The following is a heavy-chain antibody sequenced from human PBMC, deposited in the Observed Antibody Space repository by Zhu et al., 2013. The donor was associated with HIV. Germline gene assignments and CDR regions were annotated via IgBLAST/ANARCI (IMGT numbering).Heavy chain of an antibody. CDR2: ISWNSGSI. J-gene: IGHJ4*02. D-gene: IGHD1-26*01. Sequence: EVQLVESGGGLVQPGRSLRLSCAASGFTFDDYAMHWVRQAPGKGLEWVSGISWNSGSIGYADSVKGRFTISRDNAKNSLYLQMNSLRAEDTALYYCAKXMELTARGGPFDYVGPGNPGHRLL. CDR1: GFTFDDYA. V-gene: IGHV3-9*01. CDR3: AKXMELTARGGPFDY.